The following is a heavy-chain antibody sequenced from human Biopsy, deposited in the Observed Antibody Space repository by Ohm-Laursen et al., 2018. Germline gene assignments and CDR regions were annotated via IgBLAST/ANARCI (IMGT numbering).Heavy chain of an antibody. CDR3: ARGEAGVYDALDI. J-gene: IGHJ3*02. CDR1: GGPMSSHY. V-gene: IGHV4-59*11. CDR2: IYNSGST. Sequence: GTLSLTCTVSGGPMSSHYWTWIRQPPGKGLEWIGYIYNSGSTNYNPSLKSRVTISVAVDTSKSQFSLRLSSVTAADTAMYYCARGEAGVYDALDIWGQGTMVIVSS. D-gene: IGHD5/OR15-5a*01.